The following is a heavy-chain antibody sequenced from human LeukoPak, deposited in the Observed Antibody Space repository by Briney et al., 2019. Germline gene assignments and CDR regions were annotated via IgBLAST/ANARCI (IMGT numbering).Heavy chain of an antibody. CDR3: ARSGYDFWSGYFLHWFDP. CDR1: GYTFTSYG. D-gene: IGHD3-3*01. V-gene: IGHV1-18*01. J-gene: IGHJ5*02. CDR2: ISAYNGNT. Sequence: GASVKVSCKASGYTFTSYGISWVRQAPGQGLEWMGWISAYNGNTNYAQKLQGRVTMTTDTSTSTAYMELRSLRSDDTAVYYCARSGYDFWSGYFLHWFDPWGQGTLVTVSS.